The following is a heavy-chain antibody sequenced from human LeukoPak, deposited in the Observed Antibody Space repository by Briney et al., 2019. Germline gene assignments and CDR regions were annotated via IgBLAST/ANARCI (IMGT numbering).Heavy chain of an antibody. CDR2: MNPNSGNT. J-gene: IGHJ4*02. CDR1: GYTFTSYD. D-gene: IGHD6-13*01. V-gene: IGHV1-8*01. CDR3: ARDLGHLVTWGFDY. Sequence: ASVKVSCKASGYTFTSYDINWVRQATGQGLEWMGWMNPNSGNTGYAQKFQGRVTMTRNTSISTAYMELSSLRSEDTAVYYCARDLGHLVTWGFDYWGQGTPVTVSS.